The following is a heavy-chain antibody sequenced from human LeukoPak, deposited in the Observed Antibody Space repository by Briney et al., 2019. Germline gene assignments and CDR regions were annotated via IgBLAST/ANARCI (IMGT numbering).Heavy chain of an antibody. Sequence: GRSLRLSCAGSGFTFRTFGMNWVCQAPGKGLEWVALVSYDGSNKYYADSVKGRFTISRDNSKNTLYLQMNSLRAEDTAVYYCANGDYYLDYWGQGTLVTVSS. CDR3: ANGDYYLDY. D-gene: IGHD4-17*01. CDR1: GFTFRTFG. CDR2: VSYDGSNK. J-gene: IGHJ4*02. V-gene: IGHV3-30*18.